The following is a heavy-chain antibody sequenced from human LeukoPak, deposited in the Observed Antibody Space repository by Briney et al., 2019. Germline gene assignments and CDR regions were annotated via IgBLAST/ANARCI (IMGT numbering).Heavy chain of an antibody. Sequence: GGSLRLSCAASGFTFSSYSMNWVRQAPGKGLEWVSYISSSSSTIYYADSVKGRFTISRDNAKNSLYLQMNSLRAEDTAVYYCARPREVGRRDMGGRDVWAKGPRSPSP. V-gene: IGHV3-48*04. J-gene: IGHJ6*02. CDR1: GFTFSSYS. D-gene: IGHD1-26*01. CDR3: ARPREVGRRDMGGRDV. CDR2: ISSSSSTI.